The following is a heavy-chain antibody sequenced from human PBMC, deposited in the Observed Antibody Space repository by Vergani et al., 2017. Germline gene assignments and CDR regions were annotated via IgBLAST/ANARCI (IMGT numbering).Heavy chain of an antibody. D-gene: IGHD2-21*01. J-gene: IGHJ4*02. Sequence: EVQLVQSGAEVKKPGESLKISCKGSGYSFTSYWIGWVRQMPGKGLEWMGIIYPGDSDTRYSPSFQGQVTISADKSISTAYLQWSSLKASDTAMYYCTRHVPCGDGACLHFDHWGQGMQVTVSS. V-gene: IGHV5-51*01. CDR3: TRHVPCGDGACLHFDH. CDR1: GYSFTSYW. CDR2: IYPGDSDT.